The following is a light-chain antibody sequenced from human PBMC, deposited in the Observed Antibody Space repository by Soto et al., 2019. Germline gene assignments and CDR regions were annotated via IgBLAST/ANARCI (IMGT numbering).Light chain of an antibody. CDR1: QGISSW. CDR2: AAS. Sequence: DIQMNPPPSSVSASVGDSVTITCRASQGISSWLAWYQQKPGKAPKLLIYAASSLQSGVPSRFSGSGSGTHFTLTLSGLQPEDFATYFCQQANTFPLTFGGGTKVEIK. V-gene: IGKV1-12*01. J-gene: IGKJ4*02. CDR3: QQANTFPLT.